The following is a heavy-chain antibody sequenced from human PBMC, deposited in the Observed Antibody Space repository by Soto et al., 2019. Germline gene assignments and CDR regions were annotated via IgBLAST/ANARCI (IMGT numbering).Heavy chain of an antibody. V-gene: IGHV4-38-2*02. CDR2: MYHSGST. J-gene: IGHJ4*02. Sequence: AETLSLTCAVSGYSISSGYYWGWIRQPPGKGLEWIGSMYHSGSTDYNPSLKSRITISVDTSKNQFSLKLRSATAADTAVYYCVRDYSGSSFDYWGQGTLVTVSS. CDR1: GYSISSGYY. D-gene: IGHD1-26*01. CDR3: VRDYSGSSFDY.